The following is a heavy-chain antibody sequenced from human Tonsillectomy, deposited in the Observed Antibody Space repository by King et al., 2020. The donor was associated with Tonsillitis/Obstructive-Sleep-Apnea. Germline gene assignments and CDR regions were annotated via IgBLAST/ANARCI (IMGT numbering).Heavy chain of an antibody. CDR1: GYSFTSYW. D-gene: IGHD2-2*01. Sequence: VQLVESGAEVKKPGESLRISCKGSGYSFTSYWISWVRQMPGKGLEWMGRIDPSDSYTNYSPSFQGHVTISVDKSISTAYLQWSSLKASDTAVYYCARPYCSSTSCYGSDHYYYHAMDVWGQGTTVTVSS. J-gene: IGHJ6*02. CDR2: IDPSDSYT. V-gene: IGHV5-10-1*03. CDR3: ARPYCSSTSCYGSDHYYYHAMDV.